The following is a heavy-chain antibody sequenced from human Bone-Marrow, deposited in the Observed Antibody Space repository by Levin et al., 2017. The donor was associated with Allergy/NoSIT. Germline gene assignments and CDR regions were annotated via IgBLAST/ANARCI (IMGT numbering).Heavy chain of an antibody. Sequence: GESLKISCAASGFTFSSYDMHWVRQATGKGLEWVSAIGTAGDTYYPGSVKGRFTISRENAKNSLYLQMNSLRAGDTAVYYCARGQWYSYGSTRDSKTYYFDYWGQGTLVTVSS. D-gene: IGHD5-18*01. V-gene: IGHV3-13*04. CDR2: IGTAGDT. CDR3: ARGQWYSYGSTRDSKTYYFDY. CDR1: GFTFSSYD. J-gene: IGHJ4*02.